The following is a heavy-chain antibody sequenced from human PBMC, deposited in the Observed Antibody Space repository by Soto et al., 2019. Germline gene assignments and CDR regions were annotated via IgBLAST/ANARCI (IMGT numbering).Heavy chain of an antibody. CDR2: ISYDGSNK. D-gene: IGHD3-22*01. CDR1: GFTFSSYA. J-gene: IGHJ4*02. V-gene: IGHV3-30-3*01. Sequence: GSLRLSFAASGFTFSSYAMHWVRQAPVKGLEWVAVISYDGSNKYYADSVKGRFTISRDNSKNTLYLQMNSLRAEDTTVYYCARDRNYYDSRGPIGFDYWGQGTLVTVSS. CDR3: ARDRNYYDSRGPIGFDY.